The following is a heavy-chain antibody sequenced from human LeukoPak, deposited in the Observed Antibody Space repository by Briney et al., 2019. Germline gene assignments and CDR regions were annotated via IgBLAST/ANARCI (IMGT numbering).Heavy chain of an antibody. V-gene: IGHV3-7*04. CDR1: GFTFSSYG. CDR3: ARGAHSSVWKYFFYYMDV. Sequence: GGSLRLSCAASGFTFSSYGMSWVRQAPGKGLEWVANIKHDGSEKYSVDSAKGRFTISRDNAKNSLYLQMNSLRAEDTAVYYCARGAHSSVWKYFFYYMDVWGKGTTVIVSS. CDR2: IKHDGSEK. D-gene: IGHD5/OR15-5a*01. J-gene: IGHJ6*03.